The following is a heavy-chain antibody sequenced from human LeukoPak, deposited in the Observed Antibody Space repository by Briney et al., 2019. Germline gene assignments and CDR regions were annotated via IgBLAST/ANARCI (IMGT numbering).Heavy chain of an antibody. J-gene: IGHJ4*02. V-gene: IGHV1-69*05. CDR1: GGTFSSYA. Sequence: SVKVSCKASGGTFSSYAISWVRQAPGQGLEWMGGIIPIFGTANYAQKFQGRVTITTDESTSTAYMELSSLRSEDTAVYYCARDGGHDYGDYAFDYWGQGTLVTVSS. CDR2: IIPIFGTA. CDR3: ARDGGHDYGDYAFDY. D-gene: IGHD4-17*01.